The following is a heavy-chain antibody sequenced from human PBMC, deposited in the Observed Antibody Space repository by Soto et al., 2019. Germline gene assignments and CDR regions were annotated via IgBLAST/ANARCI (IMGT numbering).Heavy chain of an antibody. V-gene: IGHV4-31*03. D-gene: IGHD3-10*01. CDR3: ARVQDSRIGAVSFDY. CDR1: GGSISNGDYF. J-gene: IGHJ4*02. CDR2: IYHTGTS. Sequence: QVHLQESGPGLVKPSQTLSLTCTVSGGSISNGDYFWSWIRRPPGKGLEWIGYIYHTGTSYYSPSLKSRLRMSVDTSENHFSLNLNSVTAADTAVYYCARVQDSRIGAVSFDYWGQGAAVVVSS.